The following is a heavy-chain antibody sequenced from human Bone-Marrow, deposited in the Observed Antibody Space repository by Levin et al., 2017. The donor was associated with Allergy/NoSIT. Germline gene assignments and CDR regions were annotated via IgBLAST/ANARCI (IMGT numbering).Heavy chain of an antibody. Sequence: GASVKVSCQASGYTFTGYYFHWVRQAPGQGLEWMGVIKASGGSTTYAQKFQGRLTLTRDTSTSTVYMELSSLRSEDSAVYYCARVAVTGEFPFDYWGQGTLLTVSS. CDR3: ARVAVTGEFPFDY. D-gene: IGHD6-19*01. CDR2: IKASGGST. J-gene: IGHJ4*02. V-gene: IGHV1-46*01. CDR1: GYTFTGYY.